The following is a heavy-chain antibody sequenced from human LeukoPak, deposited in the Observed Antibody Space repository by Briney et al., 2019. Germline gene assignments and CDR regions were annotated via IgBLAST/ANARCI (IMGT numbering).Heavy chain of an antibody. Sequence: PSQTLSLTCTVSGGSISSGSDYWSWIRQPAGKGLEWTGRIYTSGSTNYNPSLKSRVTISVDTSKNQFSLKLSSVTAADTAVYYCARGSGYCSGGSCYLGYWGQGTLVTVSS. CDR3: ARGSGYCSGGSCYLGY. J-gene: IGHJ4*02. D-gene: IGHD2-15*01. CDR1: GGSISSGSDY. V-gene: IGHV4-61*02. CDR2: IYTSGST.